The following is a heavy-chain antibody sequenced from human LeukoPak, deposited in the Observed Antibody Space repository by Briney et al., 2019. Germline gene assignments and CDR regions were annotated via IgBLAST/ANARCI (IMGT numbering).Heavy chain of an antibody. CDR2: ISAYNGNT. CDR3: AIGLLLWFGELD. CDR1: GYTFTSYG. V-gene: IGHV1-18*01. J-gene: IGHJ4*02. D-gene: IGHD3-10*01. Sequence: ASVKVSCKASGYTFTSYGISWVRQAPGQGLEWMGWISAYNGNTNYAQKLQGRVTMTRDTSTSTVYMELSSLRSEDTAVYYCAIGLLLWFGELDWGQGTLVTVSS.